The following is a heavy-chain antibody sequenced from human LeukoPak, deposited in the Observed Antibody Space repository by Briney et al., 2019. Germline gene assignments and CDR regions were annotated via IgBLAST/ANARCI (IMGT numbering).Heavy chain of an antibody. CDR2: INHSGST. J-gene: IGHJ4*02. CDR3: ARGRAVVPAASRGYFDY. Sequence: SETLSLTCAVYGGSFSGYYWSWIRQPPGKGLEWIGEINHSGSTNYNPSLKSRVTISVDTSKNQSSLKLSSVTAADTAVYYCARGRAVVPAASRGYFDYWGQGTLVTVSS. D-gene: IGHD2-2*01. V-gene: IGHV4-34*01. CDR1: GGSFSGYY.